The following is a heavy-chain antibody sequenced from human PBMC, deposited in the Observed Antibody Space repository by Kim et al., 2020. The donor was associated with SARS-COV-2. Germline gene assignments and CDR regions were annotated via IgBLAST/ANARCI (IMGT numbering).Heavy chain of an antibody. CDR1: GWSFTGHY. V-gene: IGHV4-34*01. J-gene: IGHJ6*02. CDR3: ARGRAGIVPAAILGIGPHYEYFNIDV. CDR2: VHQSGST. D-gene: IGHD2-2*02. Sequence: SETLSLTCAVYGWSFTGHYWSWIRQPPGKGLECIGQVHQSGSTNYNPSLKSRVTISIDTSKHQFSLQLSSVTAADTGFYYCARGRAGIVPAAILGIGPHYEYFNIDVGGHGTTDTVSS.